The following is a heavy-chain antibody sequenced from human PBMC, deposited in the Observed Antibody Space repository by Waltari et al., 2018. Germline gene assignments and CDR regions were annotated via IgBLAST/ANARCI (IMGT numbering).Heavy chain of an antibody. Sequence: QVQLQQWGAGLLKPSETLSLTCAVYGGSFSGYYWSWIRQPPGKGLEWIGEINHSGSTNYNPSLKSRVTISVDTSKNQFSLKLSSVTAADTAVYYCARTAAIRGGDYWGQGTLVTVSS. CDR2: INHSGST. CDR3: ARTAAIRGGDY. J-gene: IGHJ4*02. D-gene: IGHD2-2*02. V-gene: IGHV4-34*01. CDR1: GGSFSGYY.